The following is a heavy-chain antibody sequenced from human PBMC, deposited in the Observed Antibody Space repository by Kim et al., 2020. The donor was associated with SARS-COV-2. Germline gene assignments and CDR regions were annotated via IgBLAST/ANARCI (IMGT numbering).Heavy chain of an antibody. J-gene: IGHJ3*02. CDR3: AGANYYDSSGYNLAGAFDI. CDR2: IYYSGST. V-gene: IGHV4-31*03. D-gene: IGHD3-22*01. CDR1: GGSISSGGYY. Sequence: SETLSLTCTVSGGSISSGGYYWSWIRQHPGKGLEWIGYIYYSGSTYYNPSLKSRVTISVDTSKNQFSLKLSSVTAADTAVYYCAGANYYDSSGYNLAGAFDIWGQGTMVTVSS.